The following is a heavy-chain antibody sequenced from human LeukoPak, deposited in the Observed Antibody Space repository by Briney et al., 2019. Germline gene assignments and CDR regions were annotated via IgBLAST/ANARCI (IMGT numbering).Heavy chain of an antibody. D-gene: IGHD5-24*01. Sequence: SQTLSLTCALSGDSVSSNSAAWNWIRQSPSRGLEWLGRTYYRSKWYNDYAVSVKSRITINPDTSKNQFSLQLNSVTPEDTAVYYCASSNVGWLQFGLSYFDYWGQGTLVTVSS. CDR2: TYYRSKWYN. J-gene: IGHJ4*02. V-gene: IGHV6-1*01. CDR3: ASSNVGWLQFGLSYFDY. CDR1: GDSVSSNSAA.